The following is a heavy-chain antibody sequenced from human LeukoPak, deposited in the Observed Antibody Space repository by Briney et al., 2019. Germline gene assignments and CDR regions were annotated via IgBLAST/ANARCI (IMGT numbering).Heavy chain of an antibody. CDR2: INTDGSST. V-gene: IGHV3-74*01. D-gene: IGHD3-22*01. Sequence: GGSLRLSCAASGFTFSSYWMHWVRQAPGKGLVWVSRINTDGSSTSYADSVKGRFTISRDNAKNTLYLQMNSLRAEDTAVYYCARDRDYYDSSGYPGYWGQGTLVTVSS. CDR1: GFTFSSYW. CDR3: ARDRDYYDSSGYPGY. J-gene: IGHJ4*02.